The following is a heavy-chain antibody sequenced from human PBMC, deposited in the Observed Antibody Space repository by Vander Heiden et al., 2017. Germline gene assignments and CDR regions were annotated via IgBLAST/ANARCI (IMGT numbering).Heavy chain of an antibody. D-gene: IGHD3-10*01. V-gene: IGHV3-9*01. CDR1: GFTFDDYA. CDR3: AKDLSARFYYSGSNFYSYGMDV. CDR2: INWNSGKL. Sequence: SCAASGFTFDDYAMPWVRQPPGKGLEWVSGINWNSGKLGYAGSVKGRFTISRDKNSLYLQMNSLRPEDTALYYCAKDLSARFYYSGSNFYSYGMDVWGQGTTVTVSS. J-gene: IGHJ6*02.